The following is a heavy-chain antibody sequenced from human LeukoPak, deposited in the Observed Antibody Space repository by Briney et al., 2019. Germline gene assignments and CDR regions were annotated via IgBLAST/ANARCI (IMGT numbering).Heavy chain of an antibody. CDR3: AKYEGGGYYFSTIDY. J-gene: IGHJ4*02. CDR2: ISGSGGST. V-gene: IGHV3-23*01. CDR1: GFTFSSYA. D-gene: IGHD3-22*01. Sequence: GGSLRLSCAASGFTFSSYAMSWVRQAPGKGLEWVSAISGSGGSTYYAGSVKGRFTISRDNSKNTLYLQMNSLRAEDTAVYYCAKYEGGGYYFSTIDYWGQGTLVTVSS.